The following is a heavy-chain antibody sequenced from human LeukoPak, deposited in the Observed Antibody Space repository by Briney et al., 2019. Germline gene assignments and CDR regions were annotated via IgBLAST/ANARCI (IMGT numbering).Heavy chain of an antibody. CDR3: ARAPLRRANFDY. CDR2: IYYSGST. V-gene: IGHV4-59*01. Sequence: PSETLSLTCTVSGGSISSYYWSWIRQPPGKGLERIGYIYYSGSTNYNPSLRSRVTISVDTSKNQFSLKLSSVTAADTAVYYCARAPLRRANFDYWGQGTLVTVSS. CDR1: GGSISSYY. J-gene: IGHJ4*02.